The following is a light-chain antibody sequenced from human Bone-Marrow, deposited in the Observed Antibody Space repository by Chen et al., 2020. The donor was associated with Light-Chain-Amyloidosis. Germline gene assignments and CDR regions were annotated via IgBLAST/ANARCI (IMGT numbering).Light chain of an antibody. CDR3: SSYTITNTLV. CDR1: SSDAGGDNH. V-gene: IGLV2-14*01. CDR2: EVT. Sequence: QSALTQPASVSGSPGQSITISCTGTSSDAGGDNHVSWYQQHPDKAPKLMIYEVTNRPSWVPDRFSGSNSDNTASLTISGLQTEYDADYFCSSYTITNTLVFGSGTRVTVL. J-gene: IGLJ1*01.